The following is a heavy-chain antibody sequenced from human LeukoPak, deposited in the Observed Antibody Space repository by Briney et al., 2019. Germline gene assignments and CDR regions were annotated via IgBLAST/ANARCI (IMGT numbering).Heavy chain of an antibody. Sequence: GGSLRLSCAASGFTFSGSAMHWVRQASGKGLEWVGRIRGKANSYATAYAASVKGRFTISRDDSKNTAYLQMNSLKTEDTAVYYCTRRGGDRVQASDYWGQGTLVTVSS. D-gene: IGHD3-16*01. J-gene: IGHJ4*02. CDR3: TRRGGDRVQASDY. CDR1: GFTFSGSA. CDR2: IRGKANSYAT. V-gene: IGHV3-73*01.